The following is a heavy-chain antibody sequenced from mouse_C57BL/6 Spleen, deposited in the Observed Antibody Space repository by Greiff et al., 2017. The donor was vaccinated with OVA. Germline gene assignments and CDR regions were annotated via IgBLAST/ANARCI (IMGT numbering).Heavy chain of an antibody. CDR2: INPNYGTT. CDR3: ARGGNYEYYYAMDY. D-gene: IGHD2-1*01. V-gene: IGHV1-39*01. CDR1: GYSFTDYN. J-gene: IGHJ4*01. Sequence: VQLQQSGPELVKPGASVKISCKASGYSFTDYNMNWVKQSNGKSLEWIGVINPNYGTTSYNQKFKGKATVTVDQSSSTAYMQLNSLTSEDSAVYNCARGGNYEYYYAMDYWGQGTSVTVSS.